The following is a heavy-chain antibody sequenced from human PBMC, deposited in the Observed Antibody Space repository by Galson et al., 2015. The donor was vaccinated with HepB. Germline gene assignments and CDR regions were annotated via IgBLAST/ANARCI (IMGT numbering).Heavy chain of an antibody. CDR3: AREGRDGDNNWFDP. CDR1: GSSISRSTYY. J-gene: IGHJ5*02. CDR2: IFTSGST. D-gene: IGHD5-24*01. Sequence: LSLTCTVSGSSISRSTYYWNWIRQPAGRGLEWIGRIFTSGSTDYNPSLKSRVTMSVDTSKNQFSLKLSSVTAADTAVYYCAREGRDGDNNWFDPWGQGTLVTVSS. V-gene: IGHV4-61*02.